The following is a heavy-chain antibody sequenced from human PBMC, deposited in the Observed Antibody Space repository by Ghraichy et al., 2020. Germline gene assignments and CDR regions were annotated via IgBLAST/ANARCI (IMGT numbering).Heavy chain of an antibody. Sequence: SVKVSCKASGGTFSNFDISWVRQAPGQGLEWMGGINPLFGTIYYAQKFQGRVTFSADESTTTVYMELSSLKSEDTAEYYCARDPLHDASGYYFDLWGQGTLVTVSS. CDR1: GGTFSNFD. CDR2: INPLFGTI. CDR3: ARDPLHDASGYYFDL. V-gene: IGHV1-69*13. D-gene: IGHD3-3*01. J-gene: IGHJ4*02.